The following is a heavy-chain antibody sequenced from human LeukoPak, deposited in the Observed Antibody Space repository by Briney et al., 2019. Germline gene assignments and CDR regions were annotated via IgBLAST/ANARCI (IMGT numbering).Heavy chain of an antibody. CDR2: IKEDGSEK. CDR3: ARQRVRRLNWFDP. CDR1: GFTFSNYW. Sequence: PGGSLRLSCAVSGFTFSNYWMSWVRQAPGKGLEWVATIKEDGSEKYYVDSVKGRFTISRDNAKNSLSLQMNSPRVEDTAVYYCARQRVRRLNWFDPWGQGTLVTVS. D-gene: IGHD6-25*01. V-gene: IGHV3-7*01. J-gene: IGHJ5*02.